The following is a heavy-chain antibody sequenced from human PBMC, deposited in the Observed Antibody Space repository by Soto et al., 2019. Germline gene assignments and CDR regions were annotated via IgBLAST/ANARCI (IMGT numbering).Heavy chain of an antibody. CDR3: AKPTSPTRSFYGFDY. Sequence: EVQLLESGGGLVQPGGSLRLSCAASGFTFSTYAMTWVRQAPGKGLEWVSAIGNDGSPTYYADSVKGRFTISRDNSRNTLYLQMNSLRADDTALYFCAKPTSPTRSFYGFDYWAQGTLVTVSS. V-gene: IGHV3-23*01. CDR1: GFTFSTYA. D-gene: IGHD1-26*01. CDR2: IGNDGSPT. J-gene: IGHJ4*02.